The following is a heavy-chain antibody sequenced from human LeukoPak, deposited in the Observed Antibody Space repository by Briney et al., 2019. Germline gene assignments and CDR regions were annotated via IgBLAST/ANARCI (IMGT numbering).Heavy chain of an antibody. J-gene: IGHJ4*02. CDR2: VYGGGNT. CDR1: GFTVANDR. CDR3: VRERFGAIVEN. Sequence: GGSLRLSWAASGFTVANDRMSWVRQAPGKGLEWVSTVYGGGNTAYADSVKGRFTISRDTSKNTLLLQMNSLRAEDTALYFCVRERFGAIVENWGQGALVIVSS. D-gene: IGHD5-24*01. V-gene: IGHV3-53*01.